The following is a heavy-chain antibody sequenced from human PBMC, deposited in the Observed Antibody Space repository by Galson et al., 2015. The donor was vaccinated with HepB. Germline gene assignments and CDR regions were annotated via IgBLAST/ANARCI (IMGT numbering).Heavy chain of an antibody. CDR3: ATLSDDSTAYSPAEYFQH. Sequence: SVKVSYKASGGTFNSYAISWVRQAPGQGLEWMGEIIPIFGKPNYAQDFQGRVTITADESTSTAYMELSSLRSEDTAVYFCATLSDDSTAYSPAEYFQHWGQGTLVTVSS. J-gene: IGHJ1*01. CDR2: IIPIFGKP. D-gene: IGHD3-22*01. V-gene: IGHV1-69*13. CDR1: GGTFNSYA.